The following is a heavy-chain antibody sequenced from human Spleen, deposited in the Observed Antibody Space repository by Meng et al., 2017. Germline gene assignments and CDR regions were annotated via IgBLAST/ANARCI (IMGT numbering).Heavy chain of an antibody. CDR2: NNHCGST. D-gene: IGHD4-11*01. CDR3: ARGPTTMSHDFDY. V-gene: IGHV4-34*01. Sequence: QVQLHQWPEGLLKPLVSLYLTIVCSGVSFCDYYWNLIRQPPVKGLEWIWENNHCGSTNFTPSLESRSTISLDTSQNNLSLMLSSVTTADSAVYYCARGPTTMSHDFDYWGQGTLVTVSS. J-gene: IGHJ4*02. CDR1: GVSFCDYY.